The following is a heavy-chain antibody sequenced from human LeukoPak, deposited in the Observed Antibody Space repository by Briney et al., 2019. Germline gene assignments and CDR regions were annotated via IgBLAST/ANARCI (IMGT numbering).Heavy chain of an antibody. V-gene: IGHV4-4*08. CDR1: GGSTSNYF. D-gene: IGHD6-19*01. Sequence: SETLSLTCTVSGGSTSNYFWSWIRQPPGKGLEWIGYIHQSGSTNYNPSLKSRVTISLDTSRNQFSLNLASMTAADTAIYFCAATTRVAVTGTVLDYWGQGTLVTVSS. CDR2: IHQSGST. J-gene: IGHJ4*02. CDR3: AATTRVAVTGTVLDY.